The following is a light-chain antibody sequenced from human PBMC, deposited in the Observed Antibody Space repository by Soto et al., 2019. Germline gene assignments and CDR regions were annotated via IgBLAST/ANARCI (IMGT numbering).Light chain of an antibody. Sequence: DIVMTQSPGTLSLSPGERATLSCRASQSVSSSYLAWYQQKPGQAPRLLISGASRRATGIPDRFSGAGSGTDFTLTISRLEPEDFALYYCQQHDILPITFGQGTRLEIK. CDR3: QQHDILPIT. V-gene: IGKV3-20*01. CDR2: GAS. CDR1: QSVSSSY. J-gene: IGKJ5*01.